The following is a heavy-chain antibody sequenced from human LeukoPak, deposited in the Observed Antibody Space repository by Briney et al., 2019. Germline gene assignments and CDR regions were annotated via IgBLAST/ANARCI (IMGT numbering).Heavy chain of an antibody. CDR2: IYPGDSDT. CDR3: ARAAYGGDYYYGMDV. CDR1: GYSFISYW. Sequence: GESLKISCKGSGYSFISYWIGWVRQMPGKGLEWMGIIYPGDSDTRYSPSFQGQVTISADKAISTAYLQWSSLKASDTAMYYCARAAYGGDYYYGMDVWGQGTTVTVSS. V-gene: IGHV5-51*01. D-gene: IGHD4-23*01. J-gene: IGHJ6*02.